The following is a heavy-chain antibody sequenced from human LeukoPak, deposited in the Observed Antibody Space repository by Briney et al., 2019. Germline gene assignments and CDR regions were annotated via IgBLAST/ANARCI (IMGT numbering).Heavy chain of an antibody. CDR3: ASRGVMARYYFDS. D-gene: IGHD3-10*01. CDR1: GFTFTSSV. CDR2: IVVGSGNT. J-gene: IGHJ4*02. V-gene: IGHV1-58*01. Sequence: SVKVSCKASGFTFTSSVVQWVRQTRGQRLEWIGWIVVGSGNTNYAQKFQERVTITRDMSTSTTYMELSNLGSDDTAVYYCASRGVMARYYFDSWGQGTLVTVSS.